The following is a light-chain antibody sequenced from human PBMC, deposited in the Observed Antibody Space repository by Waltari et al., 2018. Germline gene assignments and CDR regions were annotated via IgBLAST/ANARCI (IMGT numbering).Light chain of an antibody. V-gene: IGLV2-8*01. J-gene: IGLJ2*01. CDR3: SSYAGSMTLV. CDR1: SSDVGGYRL. CDR2: EVS. Sequence: QSALTQPPSASGSPALSVTISCTGTSSDVGGYRLVSWYQHHPGKAPKLMIYEVSERPSGVPDRFSGSKSGNTASLTVSGLQTEDESDYYCSSYAGSMTLVFGGGTKLTVL.